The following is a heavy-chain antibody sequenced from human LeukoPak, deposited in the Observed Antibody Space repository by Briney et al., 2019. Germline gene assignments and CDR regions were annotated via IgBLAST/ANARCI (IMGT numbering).Heavy chain of an antibody. D-gene: IGHD6-6*01. CDR1: GGSISSSSYY. V-gene: IGHV4-39*01. CDR3: ARTHPIAARRLYYYYMDV. Sequence: SETLSLTCTVSGGSISSSSYYWGWIRQPPGKGLEWIGSIYYSGSTYYNPSLKSRVTISVGTSKNQFSLKLSSVTAADTAVYYCARTHPIAARRLYYYYMDVWGKGTTVTVSS. CDR2: IYYSGST. J-gene: IGHJ6*03.